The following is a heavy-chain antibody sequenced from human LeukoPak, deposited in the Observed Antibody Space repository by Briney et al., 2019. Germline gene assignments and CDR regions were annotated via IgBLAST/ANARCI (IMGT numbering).Heavy chain of an antibody. Sequence: GESLKISCKGSGYSFTSYWIGWVRQMRGKGLEWMGIIYPGDSDTRYSPSFQGQVTISADKSISTAYLQWSSLKASDTAMYYCARTGPGEMATIPGALNYWGQGTLVTVSS. CDR1: GYSFTSYW. CDR3: ARTGPGEMATIPGALNY. J-gene: IGHJ4*02. D-gene: IGHD5-24*01. V-gene: IGHV5-51*01. CDR2: IYPGDSDT.